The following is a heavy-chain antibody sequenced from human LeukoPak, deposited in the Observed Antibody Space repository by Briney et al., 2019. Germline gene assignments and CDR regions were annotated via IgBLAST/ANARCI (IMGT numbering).Heavy chain of an antibody. J-gene: IGHJ4*02. D-gene: IGHD5-24*01. CDR2: IKSDGSTT. CDR1: GFRLSSNW. V-gene: IGHV3-74*01. CDR3: ARSDNLDY. Sequence: PGGSLRLSCAASGFRLSSNWMHWVRHAPGKGLVWVSRIKSDGSTTSYADSVKGRFTISRDNAKNTLYLQMNSLTAEDTAVYYCARSDNLDYWGQGTLVTVSS.